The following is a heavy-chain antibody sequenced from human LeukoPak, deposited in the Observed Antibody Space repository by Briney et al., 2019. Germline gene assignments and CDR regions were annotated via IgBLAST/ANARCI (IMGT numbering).Heavy chain of an antibody. CDR3: AREVPDNWFDP. CDR2: IYYSGST. V-gene: IGHV4-59*11. CDR1: DGSISSHY. J-gene: IGHJ5*02. Sequence: SETLSLTCTVSDGSISSHYWSWIRQPPGKGLEWIGYIYYSGSTNYNPSLKSRVTISVDTSKNQFSLKLSSVTAADTAVYYCAREVPDNWFDPWGQGTLVTVSS. D-gene: IGHD2-2*01.